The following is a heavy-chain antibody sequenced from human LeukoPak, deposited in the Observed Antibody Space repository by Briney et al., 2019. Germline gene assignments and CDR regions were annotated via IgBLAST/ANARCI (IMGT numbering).Heavy chain of an antibody. Sequence: PSETLSLTCTVSGGSISSSSYYWGWIRQPPGKGLEWIGSIYYSGSTNYNPSLKSRVTISVDTSKNQFSLKLSSVTAADTAVYYCARSFVVAAFDYWGQGTLVTVSS. V-gene: IGHV4-39*07. CDR3: ARSFVVAAFDY. CDR1: GGSISSSSYY. D-gene: IGHD2-21*01. CDR2: IYYSGST. J-gene: IGHJ4*02.